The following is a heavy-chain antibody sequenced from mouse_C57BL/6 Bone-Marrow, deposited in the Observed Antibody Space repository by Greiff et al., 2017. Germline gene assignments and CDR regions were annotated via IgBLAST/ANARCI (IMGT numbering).Heavy chain of an antibody. V-gene: IGHV1-55*01. CDR1: GYTFTSYW. CDR3: ARSRHYYGSRGY. CDR2: IYPGSGST. Sequence: QVQLPQPGAELVKPGASVKMSCKASGYTFTSYWITWVKQRPGPGLEWIGDIYPGSGSTNYNETFKSKAIRTVDTSSSTAYRQLSSLTSEDSAVYYCARSRHYYGSRGYWGQGTTLTVSS. D-gene: IGHD1-1*01. J-gene: IGHJ2*01.